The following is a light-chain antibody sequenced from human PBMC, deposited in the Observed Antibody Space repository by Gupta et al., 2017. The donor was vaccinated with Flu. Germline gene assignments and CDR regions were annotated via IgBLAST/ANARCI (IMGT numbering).Light chain of an antibody. CDR2: GAF. Sequence: SSLWASGGARVTITWRASQDISRWLAWYQKRREEAPKSLIYGAFDLQRGVPSRCSGSGSGTHFTLTISDLQPEDVATYYCQQYNRYPLTFGQGTKL. V-gene: IGKV1D-16*01. J-gene: IGKJ2*01. CDR3: QQYNRYPLT. CDR1: QDISRW.